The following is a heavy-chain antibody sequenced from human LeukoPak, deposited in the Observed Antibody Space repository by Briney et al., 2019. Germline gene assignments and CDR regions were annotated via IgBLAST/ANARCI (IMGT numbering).Heavy chain of an antibody. Sequence: PSGTLSLTCAVSGGSISSSNWWSWVRQPPGKGLEWIGEIYHSGSTNYNPSLKSRVTISVDKSKNQFSLKLSSVTAADTAVYYCARDVPGTEYNDAFDIWGQGTVVTVSS. CDR1: GGSISSSNW. D-gene: IGHD1-1*01. V-gene: IGHV4-4*02. CDR2: IYHSGST. CDR3: ARDVPGTEYNDAFDI. J-gene: IGHJ3*02.